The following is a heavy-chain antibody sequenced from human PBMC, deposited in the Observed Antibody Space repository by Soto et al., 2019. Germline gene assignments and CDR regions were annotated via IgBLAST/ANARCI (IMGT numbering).Heavy chain of an antibody. CDR3: AAATSAY. CDR1: GFTFSSYT. D-gene: IGHD2-15*01. J-gene: IGHJ4*02. CDR2: ISRSSSYI. V-gene: IGHV3-21*01. Sequence: EVQLVESGGGLVKPGGSLRLSCAASGFTFSSYTMNWVRQAPGKGLEWVSSISRSSSYIYFADSVKGRFTISRDNAKNSLSLQMNSLRATDTAVYSCAAATSAYWGQGTLVTVSS.